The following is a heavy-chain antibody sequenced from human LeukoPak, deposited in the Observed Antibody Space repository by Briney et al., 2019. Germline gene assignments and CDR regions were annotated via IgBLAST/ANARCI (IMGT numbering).Heavy chain of an antibody. CDR2: INHSGST. CDR3: ARGRYCGSGSYYNVLDLDY. CDR1: GGSFSGYY. V-gene: IGHV4-34*01. J-gene: IGHJ4*02. Sequence: SETLSLTCAVYGGSFSGYYWSWIRQPSGKGLEWIGEINHSGSTNYNPSLKSRVTISVDTSKNQFSLKLSSVTAADTAVYYCARGRYCGSGSYYNVLDLDYWGQGTLVTVSS. D-gene: IGHD3-10*01.